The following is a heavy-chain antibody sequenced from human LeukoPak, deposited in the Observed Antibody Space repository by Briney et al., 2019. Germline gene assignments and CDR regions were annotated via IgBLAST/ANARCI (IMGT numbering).Heavy chain of an antibody. V-gene: IGHV3-48*03. J-gene: IGHJ4*02. D-gene: IGHD4-17*01. CDR3: ARQELYGDYY. CDR1: GFTFSSYE. CDR2: ISSSGSTI. Sequence: TGGSLRLSCAASGFTFSSYEMSWVRQAPGKGLERVSYISSSGSTIYYADSVKGRFTISRDNAKNSLYLQMSSLRAEDTAVYYCARQELYGDYYWGQGTLVTVSS.